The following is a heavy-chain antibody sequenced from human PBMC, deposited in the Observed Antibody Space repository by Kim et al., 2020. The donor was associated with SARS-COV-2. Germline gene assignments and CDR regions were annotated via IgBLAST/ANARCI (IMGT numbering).Heavy chain of an antibody. V-gene: IGHV4-39*07. D-gene: IGHD5-18*01. Sequence: YHNPSLKSRVTISVDTSKNQFFLTLSSVTAADMAVFYCARVGWLQFPKIDYWGQGTPVTVSS. CDR3: ARVGWLQFPKIDY. J-gene: IGHJ4*02.